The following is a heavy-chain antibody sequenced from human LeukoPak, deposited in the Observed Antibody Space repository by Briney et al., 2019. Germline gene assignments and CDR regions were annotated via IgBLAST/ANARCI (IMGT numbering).Heavy chain of an antibody. Sequence: GGSLRLSCAASGFTFSTYWMSWVRQAPVKGLEWVANIKEDGSEIYYVDSVKGRFTISRDNAKNSLYLQMNSLRAEDTAVYYCARFWTGYYTYDYWGQGTLVTVSS. CDR1: GFTFSTYW. D-gene: IGHD3/OR15-3a*01. J-gene: IGHJ4*02. CDR3: ARFWTGYYTYDY. CDR2: IKEDGSEI. V-gene: IGHV3-7*01.